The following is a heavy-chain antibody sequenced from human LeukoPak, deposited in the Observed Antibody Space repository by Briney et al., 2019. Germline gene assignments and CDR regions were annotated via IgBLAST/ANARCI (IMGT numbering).Heavy chain of an antibody. CDR1: GYTFTSYG. CDR3: ARDLSRKGYCTGGVCYTVFDY. D-gene: IGHD2-8*02. Sequence: ASVKVSCKASGYTFTSYGISWVRQAPGQGLEWIGWISAYNSNTNYAQNLQGRVTMTTDTSTSTAYMELRSVRSDDTAVYYCARDLSRKGYCTGGVCYTVFDYWGQGTLVTVSS. J-gene: IGHJ4*02. CDR2: ISAYNSNT. V-gene: IGHV1-18*01.